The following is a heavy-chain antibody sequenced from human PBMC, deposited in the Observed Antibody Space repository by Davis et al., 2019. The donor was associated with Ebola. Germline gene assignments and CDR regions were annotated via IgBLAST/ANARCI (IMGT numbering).Heavy chain of an antibody. V-gene: IGHV4-39*07. D-gene: IGHD2-15*01. CDR1: GGSISSSSYY. Sequence: SETLSLTCTVSGGSISSSSYYWGWIRQPPGKGLEWIGEINHSGSTNYNPSLKSRVTISVDTSKNQFSLKLSSVTAADTAVYYCARGRGEDIVVVVAAGFDYWGQGTLVTVSS. CDR3: ARGRGEDIVVVVAAGFDY. CDR2: INHSGST. J-gene: IGHJ4*02.